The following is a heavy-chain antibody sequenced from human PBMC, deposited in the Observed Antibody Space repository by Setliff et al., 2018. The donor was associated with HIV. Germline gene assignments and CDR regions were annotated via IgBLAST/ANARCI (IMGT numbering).Heavy chain of an antibody. J-gene: IGHJ4*02. CDR1: GGSLSGYH. D-gene: IGHD5-18*01. Sequence: PSETLSLTCSVSGGSLSGYHWSWIRQPPDKGLEWLGYFYKSGSTNSGPSFKSRVSMSGDTSKNQLSLKVTSVTAADTAVYYCARLSDTAMASFDSWGQGTLVTVSS. CDR3: ARLSDTAMASFDS. CDR2: FYKSGST. V-gene: IGHV4-59*08.